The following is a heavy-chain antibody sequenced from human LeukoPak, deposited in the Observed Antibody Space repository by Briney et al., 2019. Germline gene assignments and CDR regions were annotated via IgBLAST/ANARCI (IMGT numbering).Heavy chain of an antibody. CDR3: ARRPHCSSTSCYTRWFDP. Sequence: SETLSLTCAVSGYSISRGYYWGWIRQPPGKGLEWIGRLYHSGSTYYNPSLKSRVTISVDTSKNQFSLKLSSVTAADTAVYYCARRPHCSSTSCYTRWFDPWGQGTPVTVSS. CDR2: LYHSGST. V-gene: IGHV4-38-2*01. D-gene: IGHD2-2*02. J-gene: IGHJ5*02. CDR1: GYSISRGYY.